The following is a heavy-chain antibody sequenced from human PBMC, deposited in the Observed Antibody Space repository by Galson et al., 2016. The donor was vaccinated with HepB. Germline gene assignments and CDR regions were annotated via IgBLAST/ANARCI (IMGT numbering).Heavy chain of an antibody. CDR2: FDPEDGER. V-gene: IGHV1-24*01. D-gene: IGHD3-10*01. CDR3: ATDHSPVGSTVRGVWGMEV. CDR1: GNTLNELS. J-gene: IGHJ6*02. Sequence: SVKVSCKVSGNTLNELSIHWVRQAPGKGLEWMGGFDPEDGERIYAQKFQGRITMTEDTSTETAYMELRSLRSEDTAVYYCATDHSPVGSTVRGVWGMEVWGQGTTVT.